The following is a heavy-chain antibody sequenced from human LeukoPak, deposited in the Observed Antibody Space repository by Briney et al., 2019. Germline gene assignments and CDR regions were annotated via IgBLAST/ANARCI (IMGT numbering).Heavy chain of an antibody. D-gene: IGHD3-10*01. V-gene: IGHV4-59*01. CDR1: GGSISSYY. J-gene: IGHJ3*02. CDR2: IYYSGST. Sequence: PSETLSLTCTVSGGSISSYYWRWIRQPPGKGLEWIGYIYYSGSTNYNPSLKSRVTISVDTSKNQFSLKLSSVTAADTAVYYCARDPELYAFDIWGQGTMVTVSS. CDR3: ARDPELYAFDI.